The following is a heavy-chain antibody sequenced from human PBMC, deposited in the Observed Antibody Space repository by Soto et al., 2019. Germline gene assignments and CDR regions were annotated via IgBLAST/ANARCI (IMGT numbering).Heavy chain of an antibody. J-gene: IGHJ4*02. CDR1: GFTFSSYG. CDR2: ISYDGSNK. Sequence: QVQLVESGGGVVQPGRSLRLSCAASGFTFSSYGMHWVRQAPGKGLEWVAVISYDGSNKYYADSVKGRFTISRDNSKNTLYLQMNNLRAEDTAVYYCAKSPGSPVHFDYWGQGTLVTVSS. CDR3: AKSPGSPVHFDY. D-gene: IGHD6-6*01. V-gene: IGHV3-30*18.